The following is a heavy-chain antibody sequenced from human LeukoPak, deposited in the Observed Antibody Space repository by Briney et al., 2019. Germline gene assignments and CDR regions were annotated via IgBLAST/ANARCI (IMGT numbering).Heavy chain of an antibody. CDR1: GGAISNNNW. Sequence: PSGTLSLTCAVSGGAISNNNWYNWVRQPPGKGLEWIGEIHQSGNTNYNPSLKSRVTISIDKSKNQFSLKVNPVTAADTAVYYCASGGVGVEAFDIWGQGTVVTVSS. CDR2: IHQSGNT. V-gene: IGHV4-4*02. D-gene: IGHD2-21*01. J-gene: IGHJ3*02. CDR3: ASGGVGVEAFDI.